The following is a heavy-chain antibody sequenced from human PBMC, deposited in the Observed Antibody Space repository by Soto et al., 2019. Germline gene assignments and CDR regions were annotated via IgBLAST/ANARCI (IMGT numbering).Heavy chain of an antibody. D-gene: IGHD2-2*01. J-gene: IGHJ4*02. CDR3: ARGPSSLTRFDY. V-gene: IGHV3-30-3*01. CDR1: GFTFSSYA. CDR2: ISYDGSNK. Sequence: GGSLRLSCAASGFTFSSYAMHWVRQAPGKGLEWVAVISYDGSNKYYADSVKGRFTISRDNSKNTLYLQMNSLRAEDTAVYYCARGPSSLTRFDYWGQGSMVTVYS.